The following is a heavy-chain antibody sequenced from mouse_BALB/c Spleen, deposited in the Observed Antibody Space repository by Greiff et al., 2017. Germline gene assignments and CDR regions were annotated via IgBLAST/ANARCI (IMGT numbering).Heavy chain of an antibody. Sequence: EVKVVESGGGLVQPGGSLRLSCATSGFTFTDYYMSWVRQPPGKALEWLGFIRNKANGYTTEYSASVKGRFTISRDNSQSILYLQMNTLRAEDSATYYCARDRGYWFAYWGQGTLVTVSA. J-gene: IGHJ3*01. CDR2: IRNKANGYTT. CDR3: ARDRGYWFAY. CDR1: GFTFTDYY. D-gene: IGHD3-1*01. V-gene: IGHV7-3*02.